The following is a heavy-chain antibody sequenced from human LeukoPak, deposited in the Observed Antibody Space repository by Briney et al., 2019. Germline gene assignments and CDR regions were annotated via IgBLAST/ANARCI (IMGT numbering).Heavy chain of an antibody. CDR2: IKSKTDGGTT. Sequence: PGGSLRLSCAASGFTFSNAWMSWVRQAPGKGLEWVGRIKSKTDGGTTDYAAPVKGRFTISRDDSKNTLYLQMNSLKTEDTAVYYCTTDLAPIWFGDATHTPYFDYWGQGTLVTVSS. CDR1: GFTFSNAW. CDR3: TTDLAPIWFGDATHTPYFDY. D-gene: IGHD3-10*01. J-gene: IGHJ4*02. V-gene: IGHV3-15*01.